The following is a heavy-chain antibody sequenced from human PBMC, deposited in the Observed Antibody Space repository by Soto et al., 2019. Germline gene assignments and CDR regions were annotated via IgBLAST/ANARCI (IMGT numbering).Heavy chain of an antibody. CDR1: RFTFTTYA. CDR2: IKQDGSEK. Sequence: QPGGSLRLSCAASRFTFTTYAMNWVRQARGKGLEWVANIKQDGSEKCYVDSVKGRFTTSRDNAKNSLCLQMNSLRAEDTAVYYCARDLLVVGIFDWPPNYGMDVWGQGTTVTVSS. D-gene: IGHD3-9*01. CDR3: ARDLLVVGIFDWPPNYGMDV. V-gene: IGHV3-7*03. J-gene: IGHJ6*02.